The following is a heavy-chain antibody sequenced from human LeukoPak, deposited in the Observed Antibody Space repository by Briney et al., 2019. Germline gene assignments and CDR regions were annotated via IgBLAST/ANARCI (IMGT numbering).Heavy chain of an antibody. Sequence: SETLSLTCAVYGGSFSGYYWSWIRQPPGKGLEWIGEINHSGSTNYNPSLKSRVTISIDTSKNQFSLKLTSVTAADTSVYYCARGVRDYVFDAFNIWGPGTMVTVSS. CDR2: INHSGST. CDR1: GGSFSGYY. CDR3: ARGVRDYVFDAFNI. V-gene: IGHV4-34*01. J-gene: IGHJ3*02. D-gene: IGHD3-16*01.